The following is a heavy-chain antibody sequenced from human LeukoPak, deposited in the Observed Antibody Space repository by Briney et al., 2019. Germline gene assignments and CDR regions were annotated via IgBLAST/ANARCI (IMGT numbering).Heavy chain of an antibody. CDR1: GYTFTGYY. Sequence: GASVKVSCKASGYTFTGYYIHWVRQAPGQGLEWMGWINPNINGTNYAQKFQGRVTMTGDRSISTAYMELSRLRSDDTAVYYCARERTPGSGYGVDYWGQGNVVTVSS. J-gene: IGHJ4*02. CDR3: ARERTPGSGYGVDY. CDR2: INPNINGT. V-gene: IGHV1-2*02. D-gene: IGHD3-10*01.